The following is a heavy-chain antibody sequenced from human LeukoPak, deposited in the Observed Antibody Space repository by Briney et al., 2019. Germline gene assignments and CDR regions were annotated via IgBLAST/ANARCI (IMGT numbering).Heavy chain of an antibody. CDR1: GFTLDDYA. D-gene: IGHD3-3*01. Sequence: GRSLRLSCAASGFTLDDYAMHWVRQAPGKGLEWVSGISWNSGSIGYADSVKGRFTISRDNAKNSLYLQMNSLRAEDTPLYYCAKDPTPLLESDHWFDPWGQGTLVTVSS. CDR3: AKDPTPLLESDHWFDP. V-gene: IGHV3-9*01. CDR2: ISWNSGSI. J-gene: IGHJ5*02.